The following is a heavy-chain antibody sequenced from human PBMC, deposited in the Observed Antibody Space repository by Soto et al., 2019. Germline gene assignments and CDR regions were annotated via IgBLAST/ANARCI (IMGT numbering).Heavy chain of an antibody. CDR2: ISGSGGST. D-gene: IGHD3-16*01. CDR3: AKATYEYIWGSYTFDY. Sequence: EVQLLESGGGLVQPGGSLRLYCAASGFTFSSYAMSWVRQAPGKGLEWVSAISGSGGSTYYADSVKGRFTICRDNSKNTFYLQMHSLVAEDTAVYSCAKATYEYIWGSYTFDYWGQGTLVTVSS. V-gene: IGHV3-23*01. CDR1: GFTFSSYA. J-gene: IGHJ4*02.